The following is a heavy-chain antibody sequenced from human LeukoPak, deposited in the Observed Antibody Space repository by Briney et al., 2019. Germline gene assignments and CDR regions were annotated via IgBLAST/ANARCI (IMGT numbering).Heavy chain of an antibody. Sequence: GGSLRRSCAASGFTFSSYAMSWVRQAPGKGLEWVSAIRGSGGSTYYADSVKGRFTISRDNSKNTLYLQMNSLRAEDTAVYYCAKDYESGDIVVVVAAFDYFDYWGQGTLVTVSS. D-gene: IGHD2-15*01. CDR3: AKDYESGDIVVVVAAFDYFDY. CDR1: GFTFSSYA. CDR2: IRGSGGST. V-gene: IGHV3-23*01. J-gene: IGHJ4*02.